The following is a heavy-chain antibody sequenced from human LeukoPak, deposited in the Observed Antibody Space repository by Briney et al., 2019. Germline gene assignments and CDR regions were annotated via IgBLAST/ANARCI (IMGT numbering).Heavy chain of an antibody. CDR1: GFTFDDYG. V-gene: IGHV3-20*04. Sequence: PGGSLRLSCAASGFTFDDYGMSWVRQAPGKGLEWVSGINWNGGSTGYAASVKGRFTISRDNAKNSLYLQMNSLRAEDTALYYCARTYDSSGLDAFDIWGQGTMVTVSS. J-gene: IGHJ3*02. D-gene: IGHD3-22*01. CDR3: ARTYDSSGLDAFDI. CDR2: INWNGGST.